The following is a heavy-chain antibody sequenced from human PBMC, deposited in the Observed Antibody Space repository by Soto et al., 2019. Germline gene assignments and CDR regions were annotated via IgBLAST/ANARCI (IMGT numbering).Heavy chain of an antibody. D-gene: IGHD3-9*01. Sequence: ASVKVSCKASGYTFTSYDINWVRQAPGQGLEWMGWISAYNGNTNYAQKLQGRVTMTTDTSTSTAYMELRSLRSDDTAVYYCARFGRAQSQYYDILTGYYEYYFDYWGQGTLVTVSS. CDR1: GYTFTSYD. V-gene: IGHV1-18*01. CDR3: ARFGRAQSQYYDILTGYYEYYFDY. CDR2: ISAYNGNT. J-gene: IGHJ4*02.